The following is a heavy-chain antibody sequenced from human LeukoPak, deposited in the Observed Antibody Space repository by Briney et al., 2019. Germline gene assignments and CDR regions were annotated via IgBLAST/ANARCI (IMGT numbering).Heavy chain of an antibody. CDR2: IYYSGST. Sequence: SETLSLTCTVSGGSISSGDYYWSWIRQPPGKGLEWIGYIYYSGSTYYNPSLKSRVTISVDTSKNQFSLKLSPVTAADTAVYYCARDRDDQGGYYYGSNWFDPWGQGTLVTVSS. CDR3: ARDRDDQGGYYYGSNWFDP. CDR1: GGSISSGDYY. J-gene: IGHJ5*02. V-gene: IGHV4-30-4*01. D-gene: IGHD3-10*01.